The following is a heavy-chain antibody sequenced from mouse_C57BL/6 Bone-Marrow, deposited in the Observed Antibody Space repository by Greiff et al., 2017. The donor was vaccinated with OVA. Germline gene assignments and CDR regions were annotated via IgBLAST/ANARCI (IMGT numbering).Heavy chain of an antibody. CDR3: ARWDGLDYDGYYAMDY. D-gene: IGHD2-4*01. CDR2: IFPGSGST. V-gene: IGHV1-75*01. J-gene: IGHJ4*01. CDR1: GYTFTDYY. Sequence: QVQLQQSGPELVKPGASVKISCKASGYTFTDYYINWVKQRPGQGLEWIGWIFPGSGSTYYTEKFKGKATLTVDKSSSTAYMLLSSLTSEDSAVYFCARWDGLDYDGYYAMDYWGQGTSVTVSS.